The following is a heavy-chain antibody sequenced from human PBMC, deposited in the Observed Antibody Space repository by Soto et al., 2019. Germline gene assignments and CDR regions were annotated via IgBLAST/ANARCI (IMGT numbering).Heavy chain of an antibody. J-gene: IGHJ3*02. CDR1: GFTFSSYG. V-gene: IGHV3-30*18. Sequence: GGSLRLSCAASGFTFSSYGMHWVRQAPGKGLEWVAVISYDGSNKYYADSVKGRFTISRDNSKNTLYLQMNSLRAEDTAVYYCAKEGPGDIVVVPAATGSAFDIWGQGTMVTVS. CDR3: AKEGPGDIVVVPAATGSAFDI. CDR2: ISYDGSNK. D-gene: IGHD2-2*01.